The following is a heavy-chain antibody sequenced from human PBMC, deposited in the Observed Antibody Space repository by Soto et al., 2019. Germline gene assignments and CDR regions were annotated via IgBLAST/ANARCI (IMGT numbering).Heavy chain of an antibody. D-gene: IGHD2-2*01. CDR3: ARSDVLVPAATTYYYYYGMDV. J-gene: IGHJ6*02. Sequence: GESLKISCKGSGYSFTSYWIGWVRQMPGKGLEWMGIIYPGDSDTRYSPSFQGQVTISADKSISTAYLQWSSLKASDTAMYYCARSDVLVPAATTYYYYYGMDVWGQGTTVTVSS. CDR2: IYPGDSDT. V-gene: IGHV5-51*01. CDR1: GYSFTSYW.